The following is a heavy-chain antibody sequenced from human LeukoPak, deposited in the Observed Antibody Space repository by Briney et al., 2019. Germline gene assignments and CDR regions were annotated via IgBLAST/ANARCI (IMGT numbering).Heavy chain of an antibody. J-gene: IGHJ5*02. V-gene: IGHV4-34*01. Sequence: SETLSLTCAVYGGSFSGYYWSWIRQPPGKGLEWIGEINHSGSTYYNPSLKSRVTISVDTSKNQFSLKLSSVTAADTAVYFCARGPLNYDFWSGYYDTWFDPWGQGTLVTVSS. CDR3: ARGPLNYDFWSGYYDTWFDP. CDR1: GGSFSGYY. CDR2: INHSGST. D-gene: IGHD3-3*01.